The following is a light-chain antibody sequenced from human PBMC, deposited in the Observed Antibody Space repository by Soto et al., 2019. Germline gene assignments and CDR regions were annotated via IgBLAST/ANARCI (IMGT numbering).Light chain of an antibody. V-gene: IGLV2-14*01. Sequence: SALTQPASVSGSLGQSITISCTGTSSDVGGYNYVSWYQQQPGKAPKLMISEVSNRPSGISNRFSGSKSGNTASLIISGLQAEDEADYYCCSFTSSTTYVFGTGTKVTV. CDR1: SSDVGGYNY. CDR3: CSFTSSTTYV. J-gene: IGLJ1*01. CDR2: EVS.